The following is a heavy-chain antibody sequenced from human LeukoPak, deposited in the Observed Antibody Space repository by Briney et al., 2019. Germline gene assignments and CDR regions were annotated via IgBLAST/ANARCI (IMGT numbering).Heavy chain of an antibody. J-gene: IGHJ4*02. Sequence: GRSLRLSCAASGFTFSGYGMHWVRQAPGKGLEWVAVIWYDGSNKYYADSVKGRFTISRDNSKNTLYLQMNSLRAEDTAVYYCAKDINYDSSGYFIDXWGQXXLVT. D-gene: IGHD3-22*01. CDR2: IWYDGSNK. CDR1: GFTFSGYG. V-gene: IGHV3-33*06. CDR3: AKDINYDSSGYFIDX.